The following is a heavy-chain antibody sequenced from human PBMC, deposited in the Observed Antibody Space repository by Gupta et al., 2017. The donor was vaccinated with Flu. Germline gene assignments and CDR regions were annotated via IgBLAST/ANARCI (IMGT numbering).Heavy chain of an antibody. V-gene: IGHV3-21*01. CDR1: S. CDR2: ISSNSYHI. J-gene: IGHJ4*02. CDR3: ARGVEYGANSIYSVLDF. Sequence: SMNWVRQAPGKGLEWVSSISSNSYHIYYADSVKGRFTISRDSAKNSLYLQMDGLRAEDTALYFCARGVEYGANSIYSVLDFWGQGTLVTVSS. D-gene: IGHD4-17*01.